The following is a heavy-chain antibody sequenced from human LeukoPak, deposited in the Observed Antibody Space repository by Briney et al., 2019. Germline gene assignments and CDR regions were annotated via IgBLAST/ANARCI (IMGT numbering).Heavy chain of an antibody. CDR1: GGSISSSSSY. D-gene: IGHD6-13*01. J-gene: IGHJ4*02. V-gene: IGHV4-39*07. CDR3: ARGPWYRETLPLDY. Sequence: PSETLSPTCTVSGGSISSSSSYWGWIRQPPGKGLEWIGSIYYSGNTYYNPSLNSRVTISIDTSRNQFSLNLSSVTAADTAVYYCARGPWYRETLPLDYWGQGTLVTVSS. CDR2: IYYSGNT.